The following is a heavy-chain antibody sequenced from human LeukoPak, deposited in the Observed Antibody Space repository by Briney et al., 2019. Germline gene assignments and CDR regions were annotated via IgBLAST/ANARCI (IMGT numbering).Heavy chain of an antibody. CDR3: ARDRGYCSGGSCHYFDY. D-gene: IGHD2-15*01. CDR1: GGSISSGGYY. Sequence: SETLSLTCTVSGGSISSGGYYWSWIRQPPGKGLEWVGSINYSGSTYYNPSLKSRVTISVDTSKNQLSLKLTSVPAADTAVYYCARDRGYCSGGSCHYFDYWGQGTLVTVSS. CDR2: INYSGST. J-gene: IGHJ4*02. V-gene: IGHV4-39*07.